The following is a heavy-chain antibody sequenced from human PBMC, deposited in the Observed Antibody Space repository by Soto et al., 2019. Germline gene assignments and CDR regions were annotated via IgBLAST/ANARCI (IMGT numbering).Heavy chain of an antibody. CDR3: ARTRYYDFWSGYYLFDY. J-gene: IGHJ4*02. Sequence: TLSLTCTVSGGSISSYYWSWIRQPPGKGLEWIGYIYYSGSTNYNPSLKSRVTISVDTSKNQFSLKLSSVTAADTAAYYCARTRYYDFWSGYYLFDYWGQGTLVTVSS. D-gene: IGHD3-3*01. V-gene: IGHV4-59*01. CDR2: IYYSGST. CDR1: GGSISSYY.